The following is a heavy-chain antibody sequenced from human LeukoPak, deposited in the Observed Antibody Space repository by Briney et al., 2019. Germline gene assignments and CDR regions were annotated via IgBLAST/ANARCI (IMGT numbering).Heavy chain of an antibody. J-gene: IGHJ4*02. CDR2: ITQFVDTP. Sequence: SVKVSCKASGGTFSSYGISWVRQAPGQGLEWMGRITQFVDTPKYGQKFQGRVTISADKSTSTAYMEVHSLRPEDTAVYYCASGDGYCSGGNCPGAYWGQGTLVTVSS. V-gene: IGHV1-69*04. D-gene: IGHD2-15*01. CDR3: ASGDGYCSGGNCPGAY. CDR1: GGTFSSYG.